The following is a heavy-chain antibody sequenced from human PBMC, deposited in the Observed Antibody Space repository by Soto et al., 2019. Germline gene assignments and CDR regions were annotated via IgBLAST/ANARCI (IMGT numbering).Heavy chain of an antibody. Sequence: ASVKVSCKASGYTFTSYGISWVRQAPGQGLEWMGWISAYNGNTNYAQKLQGRVTMTTDTSTSTAYMELRSLRSDDTAVYYCARALSVDFWSGYEDNWFDPWGQGTLVTVSS. J-gene: IGHJ5*02. CDR2: ISAYNGNT. CDR3: ARALSVDFWSGYEDNWFDP. CDR1: GYTFTSYG. V-gene: IGHV1-18*01. D-gene: IGHD3-3*01.